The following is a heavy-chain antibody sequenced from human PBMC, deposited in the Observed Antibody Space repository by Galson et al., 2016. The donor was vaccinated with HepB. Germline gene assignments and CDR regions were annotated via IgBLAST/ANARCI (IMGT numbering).Heavy chain of an antibody. V-gene: IGHV3-15*01. CDR3: STDQVRWIAVDGRDY. CDR2: IKSKTDGGTT. CDR1: GFTFTNAW. D-gene: IGHD6-19*01. J-gene: IGHJ4*02. Sequence: SLRLSCAASGFTFTNAWMSWVRQAPGKGLEWVGRIKSKTDGGTTDYAAPVKGRFTISRDDSKNTLYVQMNSLKTEDTAVYYCSTDQVRWIAVDGRDYWGQGTLFTVSS.